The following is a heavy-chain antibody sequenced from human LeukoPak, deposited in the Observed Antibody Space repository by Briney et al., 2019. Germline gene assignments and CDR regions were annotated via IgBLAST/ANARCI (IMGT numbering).Heavy chain of an antibody. CDR1: GFTFNSYA. CDR3: ARRIGGANNFDY. D-gene: IGHD1-26*01. V-gene: IGHV3-23*01. J-gene: IGHJ4*02. CDR2: TSGSGGTT. Sequence: GGSLRLSCAASGFTFNSYAMSWVRQAPGKGLEWVSVTSGSGGTTYYADSVKGRFTISRDNTKNTLYLQMNSLRDEDTAVYYCARRIGGANNFDYWGQGTLVTVSS.